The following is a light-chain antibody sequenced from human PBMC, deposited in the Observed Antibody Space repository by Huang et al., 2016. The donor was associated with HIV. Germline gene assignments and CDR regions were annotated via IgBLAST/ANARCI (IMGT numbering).Light chain of an antibody. Sequence: DIQMTQSPSSLSASVGDRVTITCRASQSISSYLNWYQQKPGKAPKRLIYASSSLQSGVPSRFSGSGSVTYFTLTISSLQPEDFATYYCQQSYSTPLTFGGGTKVEIK. CDR3: QQSYSTPLT. J-gene: IGKJ4*01. CDR2: ASS. CDR1: QSISSY. V-gene: IGKV1-39*01.